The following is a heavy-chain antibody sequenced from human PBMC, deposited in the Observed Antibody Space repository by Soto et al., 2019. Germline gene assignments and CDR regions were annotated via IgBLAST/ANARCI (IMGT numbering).Heavy chain of an antibody. V-gene: IGHV4-30-4*01. Sequence: SETLSLTCTVSGGSISSGDYYWSWIRQPPGKGLEWIGYIYYSGSTYYNPSLKSRVTISVDTPKNQFSLKLSSVTAADTAVYYCARWEYTFGGVIGRPYYFDYWGQGTLVTVSS. CDR3: ARWEYTFGGVIGRPYYFDY. CDR2: IYYSGST. D-gene: IGHD3-16*02. J-gene: IGHJ4*02. CDR1: GGSISSGDYY.